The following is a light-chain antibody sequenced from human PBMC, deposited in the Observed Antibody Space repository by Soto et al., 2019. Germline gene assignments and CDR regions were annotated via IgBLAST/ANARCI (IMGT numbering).Light chain of an antibody. J-gene: IGKJ1*01. CDR1: QGINNY. Sequence: DIQMTQSPSSLSASVGDRVTITCRASQGINNYLAWYQQKPGKVPKLLIYAASTLQSGVTSRFSGSGSGTDITLTIHSLQTEDVATYNCQQYNRASPTFGQGTNVALK. CDR2: AAS. V-gene: IGKV1-27*01. CDR3: QQYNRASPT.